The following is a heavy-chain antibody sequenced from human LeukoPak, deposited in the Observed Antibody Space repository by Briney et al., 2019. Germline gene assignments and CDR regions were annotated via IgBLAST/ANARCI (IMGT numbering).Heavy chain of an antibody. CDR2: ISSSSSYI. V-gene: IGHV3-21*01. Sequence: PGGSLRLSCAASGFTFSNYRMNWVRQAPGKGLEWVSSISSSSSYIYYADSVKGRLTISRDNAKNSLYLQMNSLRAEDTAVYYCAREFCSSNSCYLEYWGQGTLVTASS. D-gene: IGHD2-2*01. J-gene: IGHJ4*02. CDR3: AREFCSSNSCYLEY. CDR1: GFTFSNYR.